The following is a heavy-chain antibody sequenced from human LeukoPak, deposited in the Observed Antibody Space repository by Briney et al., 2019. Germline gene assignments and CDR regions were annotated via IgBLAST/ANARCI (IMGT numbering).Heavy chain of an antibody. D-gene: IGHD6-19*01. J-gene: IGHJ6*02. CDR1: GGSISSYY. Sequence: SETLSLTCTVSGGSISSYYWSWIRQPPGKGLEWIGYIYYSGSTNYNPSLKSRVTISVDTSKNQFSLKLSSVTAADTAVYYCARHEGAVAGTSYYYGMDVWGQGTTVTVSS. V-gene: IGHV4-59*08. CDR3: ARHEGAVAGTSYYYGMDV. CDR2: IYYSGST.